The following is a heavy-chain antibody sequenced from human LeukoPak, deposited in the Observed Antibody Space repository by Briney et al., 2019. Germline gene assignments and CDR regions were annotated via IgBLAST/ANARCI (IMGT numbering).Heavy chain of an antibody. J-gene: IGHJ4*02. V-gene: IGHV1-58*01. CDR3: AADDLTLAS. CDR1: GFTFSNSA. CDR2: IVVGSGNT. Sequence: GASVKVSCKTSGFTFSNSALQWVRQARGQRLEWIGWIVVGSGNTNYAQKSQRRVTITRDMSASTAYMELSSLRSEDTAVYYCAADDLTLASWGQGTLVTVSS.